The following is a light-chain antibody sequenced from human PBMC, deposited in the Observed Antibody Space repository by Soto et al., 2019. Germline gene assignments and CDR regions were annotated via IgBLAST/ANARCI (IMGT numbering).Light chain of an antibody. CDR1: SSDVGYYNL. J-gene: IGLJ3*02. V-gene: IGLV2-23*02. CDR3: CSYAGRPWV. CDR2: EVS. Sequence: QSVLTQPASVSGSPGQSVTISCTGTSSDVGYYNLVSWFQHHPGKAPKLLIHEVSKRPSGVSDRVSGSKSGNTASLTISGLQDEDEADYYCCSYAGRPWVFGGGTQLTVL.